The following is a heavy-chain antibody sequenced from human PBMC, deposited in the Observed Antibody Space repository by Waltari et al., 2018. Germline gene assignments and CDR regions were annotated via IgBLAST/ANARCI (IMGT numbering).Heavy chain of an antibody. D-gene: IGHD3-10*01. J-gene: IGHJ4*02. Sequence: EVQLVESGGGFVQSGGPLLLSCGASDFTFRNPWTHWVRQAPGKGLLWVSRINSDGTGTSHADSVKGRFTMSRDNAKNTLYLQMNSLRVEDTAVYYCTRDSGQGLDFWGQGTLVTVSS. CDR3: TRDSGQGLDF. CDR2: INSDGTGT. CDR1: DFTFRNPW. V-gene: IGHV3-74*01.